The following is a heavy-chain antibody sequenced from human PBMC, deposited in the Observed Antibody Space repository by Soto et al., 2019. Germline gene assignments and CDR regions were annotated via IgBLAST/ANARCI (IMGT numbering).Heavy chain of an antibody. D-gene: IGHD5-18*01. V-gene: IGHV3-33*01. J-gene: IGHJ4*02. CDR3: ARDQTYSGGLALQDKMGYSYGDSYFDY. CDR2: IWYDGSNK. CDR1: GFTFSSYG. Sequence: QVQLVESGGGVVQPGRSLRLSCAASGFTFSSYGMHWVRQAPGKGLEWVAVIWYDGSNKYYADSVKGRFTISRDNSKNTLYLQMNSLRAEGAAVYYCARDQTYSGGLALQDKMGYSYGDSYFDYWGQGTLVIVSS.